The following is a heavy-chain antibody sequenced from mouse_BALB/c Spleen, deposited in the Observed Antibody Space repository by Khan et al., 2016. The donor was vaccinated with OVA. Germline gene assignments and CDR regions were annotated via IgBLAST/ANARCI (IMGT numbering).Heavy chain of an antibody. CDR1: GFTFSTYG. J-gene: IGHJ3*01. V-gene: IGHV5-6*01. CDR2: ISSGGSYT. CDR3: ARLAYYYNSEGFAY. Sequence: EVKLMESGGDLVKPGGSLKLSCAASGFTFSTYGMSWVRQTPDKRLEWVATISSGGSYTYYPDSVKGRFTISRDNDKNTLYLQMSSLKSEDTAMYYCARLAYYYNSEGFAYWGQGTLVTVSA. D-gene: IGHD1-1*01.